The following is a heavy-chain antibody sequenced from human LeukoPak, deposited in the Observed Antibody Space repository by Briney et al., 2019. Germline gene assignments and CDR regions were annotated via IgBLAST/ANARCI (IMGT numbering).Heavy chain of an antibody. CDR2: IYHSGST. V-gene: IGHV4-59*01. D-gene: IGHD4-23*01. Sequence: SETLSLTCTVSGGSISSYYWSWIRQPPGKGLEWIGYIYHSGSTNYNPSLKSRVTISVDTSKNQFSLKLSSVTAADTAVYYCARGAVTTVDHYYYGMDVWGQGTTVTVSS. CDR3: ARGAVTTVDHYYYGMDV. J-gene: IGHJ6*02. CDR1: GGSISSYY.